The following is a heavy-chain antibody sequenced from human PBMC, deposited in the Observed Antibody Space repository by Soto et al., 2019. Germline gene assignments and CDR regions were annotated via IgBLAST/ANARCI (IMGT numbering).Heavy chain of an antibody. V-gene: IGHV4-59*01. CDR1: GASISSYY. CDR2: MHHTQGT. CDR3: ARVPFVGYFDWLDP. J-gene: IGHJ5*02. D-gene: IGHD3-9*01. Sequence: ETLSLTCRVPGASISSYYWTWIRQPPGGGLEWIGYMHHTQGTNDNPSLRGRVHMSIDTSMNQFSLRLTSVTAADTAVYYCARVPFVGYFDWLDPWGHGTPVTVSS.